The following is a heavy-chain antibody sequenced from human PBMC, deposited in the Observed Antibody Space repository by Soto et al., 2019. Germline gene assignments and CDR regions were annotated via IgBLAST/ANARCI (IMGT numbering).Heavy chain of an antibody. Sequence: EVQLLESGGGLVQPGGSLRLSCAASGFTFSSYAMSWVRQAPGKGLEWVSAISGSGGSTYYADSVKGRFTISRDNSKNTLYLQMNSLRAEDTAVYYCAKNVKDIVVVVAAAFFDYWGQGTLVTVSS. CDR3: AKNVKDIVVVVAAAFFDY. D-gene: IGHD2-15*01. V-gene: IGHV3-23*01. J-gene: IGHJ4*02. CDR1: GFTFSSYA. CDR2: ISGSGGST.